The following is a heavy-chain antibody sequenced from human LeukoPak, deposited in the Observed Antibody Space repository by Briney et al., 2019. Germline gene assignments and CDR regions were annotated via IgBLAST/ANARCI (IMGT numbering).Heavy chain of an antibody. D-gene: IGHD3-10*02. Sequence: GGSLRLSCAASGFSFTTYGMSWVRQAPGKGLEWVANIKRDGSEKYYVDSVKGRFTISRDNAMNSLYLQMNSLRAEDTAVYYCAELGITMIGGVWGKGTTVTISS. V-gene: IGHV3-7*01. CDR2: IKRDGSEK. CDR3: AELGITMIGGV. CDR1: GFSFTTYG. J-gene: IGHJ6*04.